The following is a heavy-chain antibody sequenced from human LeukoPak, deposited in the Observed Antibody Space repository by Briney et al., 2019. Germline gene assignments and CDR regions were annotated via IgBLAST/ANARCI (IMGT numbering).Heavy chain of an antibody. CDR2: ISGSGGST. J-gene: IGHJ4*02. V-gene: IGHV3-23*01. D-gene: IGHD6-19*01. CDR1: GFTFSSYA. CDR3: AKGHSSGWYYFDY. Sequence: GGSLRLSCAASGFTFSSYAMSWVRQAPGKGLEWVSAISGSGGSTYYADSVKGRSTISRDNSKNTLYLQMNSLRAEDTAVYYCAKGHSSGWYYFDYWGQGTLVTVSS.